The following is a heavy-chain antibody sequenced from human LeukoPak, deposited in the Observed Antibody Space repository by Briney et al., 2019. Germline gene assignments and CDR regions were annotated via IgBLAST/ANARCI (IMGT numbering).Heavy chain of an antibody. CDR1: GFTFSSYS. CDR2: FSSSSSSI. J-gene: IGHJ4*02. Sequence: GGSLRLSRAASGFTFSSYSMNWVRQAPGKGLEWVSYFSSSSSSIYYADSVKGRFTISRDNAKNSLYLQMNSLRAEDTAVYYCARDRPYYDSSGSGVEFDSWGQGTLVTVSS. V-gene: IGHV3-48*01. D-gene: IGHD3-22*01. CDR3: ARDRPYYDSSGSGVEFDS.